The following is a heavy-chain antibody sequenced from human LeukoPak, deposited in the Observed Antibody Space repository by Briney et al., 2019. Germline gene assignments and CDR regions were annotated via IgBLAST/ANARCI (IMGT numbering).Heavy chain of an antibody. CDR1: GFTFSNAW. Sequence: GGSLRLSCAASGFTFSNAWMSWVRQAPGKGLEWAGRIKSKTDGGTTDYAAPVKGRFTISRDNAKNSLYLQMHSLRAEDTAVYYCARNSLTGVAFDIWGQGTMVTVSS. CDR3: ARNSLTGVAFDI. D-gene: IGHD7-27*01. V-gene: IGHV3-15*01. CDR2: IKSKTDGGTT. J-gene: IGHJ3*02.